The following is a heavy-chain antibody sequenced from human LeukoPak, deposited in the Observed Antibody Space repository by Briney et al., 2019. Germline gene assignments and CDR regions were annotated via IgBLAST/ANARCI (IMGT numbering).Heavy chain of an antibody. J-gene: IGHJ4*02. CDR1: GFTFDDYG. CDR3: ARDIAVAGKPRGSDY. CDR2: INWNGGST. D-gene: IGHD6-19*01. V-gene: IGHV3-20*04. Sequence: PGGSLRLSCAASGFTFDDYGMSWVRQAPGKGLEWVSGINWNGGSTGYADSVKGRFTISRDNAKNSLNLQMNSLRAEDTALYYCARDIAVAGKPRGSDYWGQGTLVTVSS.